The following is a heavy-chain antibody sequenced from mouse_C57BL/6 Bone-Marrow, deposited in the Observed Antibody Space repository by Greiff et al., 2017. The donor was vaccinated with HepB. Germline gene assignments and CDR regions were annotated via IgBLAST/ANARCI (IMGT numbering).Heavy chain of an antibody. CDR1: GYAFSSSW. D-gene: IGHD6-2*01. V-gene: IGHV1-82*01. J-gene: IGHJ2*01. Sequence: QVQLQQSGPELVKPGASVKISCKASGYAFSSSWMNWVKQRPGKGLEWIGRIYPGDGGTNYNGKFKGKATLTADKSSSTAYMQLSSLTSEDSAVYFCAREGLYYWGQGTTLTVSS. CDR2: IYPGDGGT. CDR3: AREGLYY.